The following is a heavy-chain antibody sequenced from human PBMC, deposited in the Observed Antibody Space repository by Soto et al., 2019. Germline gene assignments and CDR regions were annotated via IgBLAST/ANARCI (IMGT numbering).Heavy chain of an antibody. CDR3: AKGLTGAPYYAMDV. CDR1: GFTFSSYA. J-gene: IGHJ6*02. V-gene: IGHV3-23*01. D-gene: IGHD7-27*01. CDR2: ISGSAGST. Sequence: EVQLLESGGGLVQPGGSLRLSCAASGFTFSSYAMSWVRQAPGKGLEWVSAISGSAGSTYYADSVKGRFTISRDNSKNTLYLQMNSLRGEDTAVYYCAKGLTGAPYYAMDVWGQGTTVTVSS.